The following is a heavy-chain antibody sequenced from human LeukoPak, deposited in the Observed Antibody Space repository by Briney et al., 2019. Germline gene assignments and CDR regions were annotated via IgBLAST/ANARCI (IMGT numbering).Heavy chain of an antibody. V-gene: IGHV4-39*05. CDR1: GGSISNSNYY. CDR2: MSYSGNS. CDR3: DYGSGSY. J-gene: IGHJ4*02. Sequence: SETPSLTCTVSGGSISNSNYYWGWIRQPPGKGLEWIGSMSYSGNSYYNPSLKSRVTISVDTSKNQFSLKLSSVTAADTAVYYCDYGSGSYWGQGTLVTVSS. D-gene: IGHD3-10*01.